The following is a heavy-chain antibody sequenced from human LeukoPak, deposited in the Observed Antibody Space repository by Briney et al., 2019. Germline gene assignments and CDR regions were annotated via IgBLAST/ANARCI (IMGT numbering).Heavy chain of an antibody. J-gene: IGHJ6*03. CDR3: ARDHELYCSGGSCSRMDV. Sequence: GGSLRLSCAASGFTFSSFNMNWVRQALGKGLEWVSSISTSSSYIYYADSVKGRFTISGDNARNSLYLQMNSLRAEDTAVYYCARDHELYCSGGSCSRMDVWGKGTTVTISS. CDR1: GFTFSSFN. CDR2: ISTSSSYI. V-gene: IGHV3-21*01. D-gene: IGHD2-15*01.